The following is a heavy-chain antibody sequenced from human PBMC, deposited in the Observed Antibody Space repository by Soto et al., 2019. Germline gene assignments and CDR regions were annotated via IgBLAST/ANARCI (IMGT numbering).Heavy chain of an antibody. J-gene: IGHJ4*02. V-gene: IGHV1-69*13. Sequence: SVKVSCKASGGTFSSYAISWVRQAPGQGLEWMGGIIPIFGTANYAQKFQGRVTITADESTSTAYMELSSLRSEDTAVYYCAREPGSGGSRNKALQFDYWGQGTLVTVSS. CDR1: GGTFSSYA. CDR3: AREPGSGGSRNKALQFDY. CDR2: IIPIFGTA. D-gene: IGHD2-15*01.